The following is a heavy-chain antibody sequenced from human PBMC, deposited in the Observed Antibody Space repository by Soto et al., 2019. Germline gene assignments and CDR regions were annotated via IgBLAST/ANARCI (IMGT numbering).Heavy chain of an antibody. CDR2: IIPVLGIS. J-gene: IGHJ4*01. CDR3: LCDFVEAVTGSASTNLFDC. CDR1: GGTFSSYT. V-gene: IGHV1-69*02. Sequence: VQLVQSGPEVKKPGSSVKVSCKASGGTFSSYTISWVRQAPGQGLEWMGRIIPVLGISDFAQTVQGRITSTAYKSTKTVCIELSCLWPDGTAIYFCLCDFVEAVTGSASTNLFDCCGHGRWFTVSS. D-gene: IGHD3-9*01.